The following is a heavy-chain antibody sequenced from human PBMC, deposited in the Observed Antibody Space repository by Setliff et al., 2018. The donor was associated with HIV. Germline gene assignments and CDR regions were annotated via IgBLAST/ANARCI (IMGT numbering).Heavy chain of an antibody. CDR3: ARDPAPSSSASYFQH. J-gene: IGHJ1*01. CDR1: GYSFTDHY. V-gene: IGHV1-46*01. D-gene: IGHD6-6*01. CDR2: INPRSGGT. Sequence: ASVKVSCKASGYSFTDHYMHWVRQAPGQGLEWMGWINPRSGGTTYAQKFQGRVTMTRDTSTSTVYMELSSLRSEDTAVYYCARDPAPSSSASYFQHWGQGTPVTSPQ.